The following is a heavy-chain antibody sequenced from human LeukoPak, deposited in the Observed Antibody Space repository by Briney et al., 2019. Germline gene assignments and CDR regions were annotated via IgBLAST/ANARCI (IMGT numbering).Heavy chain of an antibody. J-gene: IGHJ4*02. D-gene: IGHD3-10*01. CDR1: GGSFSGYY. V-gene: IGHV4-34*01. CDR3: ARGESSDY. Sequence: SETLSLTCAVYGGSFSGYYWSWIRQPPGKGLEWIGEINHSGSTNYNPSLKSRVTISVDTSKNQFSLKLSSVTAANTVVYYCARGESSDYWGQGTLVTVSS. CDR2: INHSGST.